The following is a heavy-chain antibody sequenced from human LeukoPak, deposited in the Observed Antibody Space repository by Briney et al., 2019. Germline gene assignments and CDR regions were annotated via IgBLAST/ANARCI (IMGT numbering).Heavy chain of an antibody. CDR1: GFTFRNYD. CDR3: VRGGIRVSGIDAFDI. CDR2: LGIGGDT. D-gene: IGHD2-21*01. V-gene: IGHV3-13*01. J-gene: IGHJ3*02. Sequence: AGGSLRLSCAVSGFTFRNYDMHWVRQAPGRGLEWVSALGIGGDTYYLDSVKGRFTISRENAQNSLYLQMNSLTDGDTAVYYCVRGGIRVSGIDAFDIWGQGTMVSVSS.